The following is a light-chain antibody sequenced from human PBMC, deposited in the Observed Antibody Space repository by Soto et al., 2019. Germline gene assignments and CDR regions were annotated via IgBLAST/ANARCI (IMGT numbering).Light chain of an antibody. V-gene: IGKV1-27*01. Sequence: DIQMTQSPSSLSASVGDRVTITCRASQGISNYLAWYQQKPGKVPRLLIFAAFTLQSGAPSRFRGAGSETDFTLTINGLQPEDVATYYCQKYNSAPWTFGQGTKLEIK. CDR1: QGISNY. CDR2: AAF. CDR3: QKYNSAPWT. J-gene: IGKJ1*01.